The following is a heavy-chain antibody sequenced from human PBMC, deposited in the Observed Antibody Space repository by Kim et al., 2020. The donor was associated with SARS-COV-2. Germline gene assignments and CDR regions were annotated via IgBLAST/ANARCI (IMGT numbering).Heavy chain of an antibody. Sequence: SYADAVEGQCTNCRDNAKNSLYLQMNRLRAEDTAVYYCARDLETTAHFDLWGRGTLVTVSS. CDR3: ARDLETTAHFDL. V-gene: IGHV3-11*01. D-gene: IGHD4-17*01. J-gene: IGHJ2*01.